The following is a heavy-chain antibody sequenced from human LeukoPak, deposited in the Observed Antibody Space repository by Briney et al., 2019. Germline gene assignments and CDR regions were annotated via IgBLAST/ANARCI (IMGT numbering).Heavy chain of an antibody. D-gene: IGHD6-13*01. CDR2: IYYSGST. CDR3: ARGTLYSSSWYGY. CDR1: GGSISSSSYF. Sequence: SETLSLTCTVSGGSISSSSYFWGWIRQPPGKGLEWIGSIYYSGSTYYNPSLKSRVTISVDTSKNQFSLMLSSVTAADTAVYYCARGTLYSSSWYGYWGQGTLVTVSS. V-gene: IGHV4-39*07. J-gene: IGHJ4*02.